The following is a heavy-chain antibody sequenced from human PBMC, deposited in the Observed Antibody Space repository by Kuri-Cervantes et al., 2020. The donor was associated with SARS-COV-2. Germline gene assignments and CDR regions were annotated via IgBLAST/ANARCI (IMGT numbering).Heavy chain of an antibody. D-gene: IGHD2-2*01. Sequence: GGSLRLSCKGSGYSFTSYWIGWVRQMPGKGLEWMGIIYPGGSDTRYSPSFQGQVTISADKSISTAYLQWSSLKASDTAMYYCARPQMPRYYYYYYGMDVWGQGTTVTVSS. CDR1: GYSFTSYW. J-gene: IGHJ6*02. CDR2: IYPGGSDT. V-gene: IGHV5-51*01. CDR3: ARPQMPRYYYYYYGMDV.